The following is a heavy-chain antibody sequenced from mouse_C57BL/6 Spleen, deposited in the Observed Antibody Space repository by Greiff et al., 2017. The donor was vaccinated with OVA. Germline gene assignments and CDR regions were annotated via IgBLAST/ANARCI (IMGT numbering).Heavy chain of an antibody. J-gene: IGHJ2*01. CDR3: AGSTGFDY. CDR2: IYPGNGYT. Sequence: VQLQQSGAELVRPGSSVKMSCKTSGYTFTSYGINWVKQRPGQGLEWIGYIYPGNGYTEYNQKFKGKATLTSDTSSSTAYMQLSSLTSEYSAIYSCAGSTGFDYWGQGTTLTVSS. CDR1: GYTFTSYG. V-gene: IGHV1-58*01.